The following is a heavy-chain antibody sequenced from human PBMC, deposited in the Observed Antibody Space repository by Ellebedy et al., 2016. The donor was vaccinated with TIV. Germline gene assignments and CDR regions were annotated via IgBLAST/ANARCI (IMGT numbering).Heavy chain of an antibody. D-gene: IGHD1-26*01. V-gene: IGHV3-23*01. Sequence: PGGSLRLSCAASGFTFSSYAMSWVRQAPGKGLDWVSAISRSGGSTYYADSVKGRFTISRDNSKNTLYLQMNSLRAEDTAVYYCARGERMGATYIYYWGQGTLVTVSS. CDR1: GFTFSSYA. J-gene: IGHJ4*02. CDR2: ISRSGGST. CDR3: ARGERMGATYIYY.